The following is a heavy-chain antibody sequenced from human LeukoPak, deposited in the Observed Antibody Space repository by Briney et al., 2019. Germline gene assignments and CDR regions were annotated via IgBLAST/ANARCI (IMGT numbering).Heavy chain of an antibody. CDR3: ALHVITMPRGWPHPAGLDP. V-gene: IGHV5-10-1*01. J-gene: IGHJ5*02. CDR2: IDHSDSYA. D-gene: IGHD3-10*01. Sequence: GKSLKISCRGSGYSFNNYWINWVRQMPGKGLEWMGTIDHSDSYATYNPSFQGHVTMSADKSIATAYLQWSSLKASDTAMYSCALHVITMPRGWPHPAGLDPWGQGTLVTVSS. CDR1: GYSFNNYW.